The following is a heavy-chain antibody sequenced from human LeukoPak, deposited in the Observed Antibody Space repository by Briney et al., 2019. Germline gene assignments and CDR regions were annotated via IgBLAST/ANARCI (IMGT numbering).Heavy chain of an antibody. CDR1: GGSISSYF. J-gene: IGHJ4*02. CDR3: ARGIAAAGRFWYFDY. V-gene: IGHV4-59*12. D-gene: IGHD6-13*01. Sequence: SETLSLTCTVSGGSISSYFWSWIRQPPGKGLEWIGYIYYSGSTNYNPSLKSRVTISVDTSKNQFSLKLSSVTAADTAVYYCARGIAAAGRFWYFDYWGQGTLVTVSS. CDR2: IYYSGST.